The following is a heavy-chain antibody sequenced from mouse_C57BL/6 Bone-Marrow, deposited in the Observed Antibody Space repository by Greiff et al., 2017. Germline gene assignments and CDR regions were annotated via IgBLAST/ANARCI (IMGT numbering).Heavy chain of an antibody. CDR2: INPNNGGT. D-gene: IGHD6-1*01. Sequence: EVKLEESGPELVKPGASVKIPCKASGYTFTDYNMDWVKQSHGKSLEWIGEINPNNGGTIYNQKFKGKSTLTVDKSSSTAYIELRSLTSEDTAVYYCASSPWFAYWGQGTLVTVSA. CDR1: GYTFTDYN. V-gene: IGHV1-18*01. J-gene: IGHJ3*01. CDR3: ASSPWFAY.